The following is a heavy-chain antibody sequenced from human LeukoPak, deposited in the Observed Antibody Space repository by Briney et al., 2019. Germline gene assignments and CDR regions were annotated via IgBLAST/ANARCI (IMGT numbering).Heavy chain of an antibody. V-gene: IGHV3-7*01. D-gene: IGHD5-12*01. CDR3: ARIMDIVAQGRSPFDY. CDR1: GFTFSSYW. Sequence: GGSLRLSCAASGFTFSSYWMSWVRQAPGKGLEWVANIKQDGSEKYYVDSVKGRFTISRDNAKNSLYLQMNSLRAEDTAVYYCARIMDIVAQGRSPFDYWGQGTLVTVSS. J-gene: IGHJ4*02. CDR2: IKQDGSEK.